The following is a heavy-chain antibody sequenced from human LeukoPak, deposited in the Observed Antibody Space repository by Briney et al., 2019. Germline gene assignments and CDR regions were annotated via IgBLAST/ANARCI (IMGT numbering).Heavy chain of an antibody. J-gene: IGHJ4*02. D-gene: IGHD3-22*01. CDR2: ISYGGST. CDR1: GGSMSSYY. Sequence: SETLSLTCTVSGGSMSSYYWSWIRQPPGRGLEWIGYISYGGSTNYNPSLKSRVTISVDTSKNQFSLKLSSVTAADTAVYYCARAVDDSSGYCRIDYWGQGTLVTVSS. V-gene: IGHV4-59*01. CDR3: ARAVDDSSGYCRIDY.